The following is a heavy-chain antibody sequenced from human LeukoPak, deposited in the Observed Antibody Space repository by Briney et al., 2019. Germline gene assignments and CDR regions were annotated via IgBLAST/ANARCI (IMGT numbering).Heavy chain of an antibody. CDR3: ARGGYYYDN. CDR1: GYTFTSYD. J-gene: IGHJ4*02. Sequence: ASVKASCKASGYTFTSYDITWVRQATGQGLEWMGWMNPNSNNTGYAQKFQGRITMTWNTSISTAYMELSSLRSEDTAVYYCARGGYYYDNWGQGTLVTVSS. V-gene: IGHV1-8*01. D-gene: IGHD6-13*01. CDR2: MNPNSNNT.